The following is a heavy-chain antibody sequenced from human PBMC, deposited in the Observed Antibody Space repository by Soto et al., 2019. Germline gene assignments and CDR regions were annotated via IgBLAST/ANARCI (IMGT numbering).Heavy chain of an antibody. V-gene: IGHV4-59*08. CDR2: IYYSGST. CDR1: GGSISRYY. Sequence: QVQLQESGPGLVKPSETLSLTCTVSGGSISRYYWSWIRQPPGKGLEWVGYIYYSGSTNYNPSLKSRVTISVDTSKNQFSLKLSSVTAADTAVYYCPRRFADSSSWLIDQRSRFDPWGQGTLVTVSS. D-gene: IGHD6-13*01. J-gene: IGHJ5*02. CDR3: PRRFADSSSWLIDQRSRFDP.